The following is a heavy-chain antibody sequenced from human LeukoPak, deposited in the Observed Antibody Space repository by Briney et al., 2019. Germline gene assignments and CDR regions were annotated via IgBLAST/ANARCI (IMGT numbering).Heavy chain of an antibody. CDR2: IYHSGST. D-gene: IGHD2-2*01. CDR3: ASRGADCSSTSCPVRPWYFDL. CDR1: GGSISSGGYY. Sequence: SQTLSLTCTVSGGSISSGGYYWSWIRQPPGKGLEWIGYIYHSGSTYYNPSLKSRVTISVDRSKNQFSLKLSSVTAADTAVYYCASRGADCSSTSCPVRPWYFDLWGRGTLVTVSS. J-gene: IGHJ2*01. V-gene: IGHV4-30-2*01.